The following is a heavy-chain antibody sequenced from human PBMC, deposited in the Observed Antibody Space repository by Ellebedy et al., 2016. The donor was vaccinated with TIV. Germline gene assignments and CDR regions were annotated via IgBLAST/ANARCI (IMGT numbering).Heavy chain of an antibody. CDR2: IWYDGSKQ. D-gene: IGHD6-13*01. Sequence: GESLKISCSASGFTFSHYAMHWVRQAPGRGLEWVAVIWYDGSKQYYGDSVRGRFTISRDNSKNRLDLQMNSLRAEDTAVYYCAKVSATDGLDVWGPGTTVTVSS. CDR1: GFTFSHYA. V-gene: IGHV3-30*04. CDR3: AKVSATDGLDV. J-gene: IGHJ6*02.